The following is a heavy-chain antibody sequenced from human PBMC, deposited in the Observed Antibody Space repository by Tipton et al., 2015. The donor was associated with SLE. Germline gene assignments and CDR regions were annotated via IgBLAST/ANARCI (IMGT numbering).Heavy chain of an antibody. V-gene: IGHV4-34*01. Sequence: TLSLACAVYGGSFSGYYWSWIRQPPGKRLEWIGEINHSGSTNYNPSLKSRVTISVDTSKNQFSLKLSSVTAADTAVYFCARVSGSYLYYYYYYYMDVWGKGTTVTVSS. J-gene: IGHJ6*03. D-gene: IGHD1-26*01. CDR2: INHSGST. CDR1: GGSFSGYY. CDR3: ARVSGSYLYYYYYYYMDV.